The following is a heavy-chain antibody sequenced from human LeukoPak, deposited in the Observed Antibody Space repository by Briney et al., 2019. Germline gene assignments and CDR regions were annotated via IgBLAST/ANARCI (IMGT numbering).Heavy chain of an antibody. D-gene: IGHD6-13*01. CDR3: ARCLAAAGTTWFDP. J-gene: IGHJ5*02. CDR2: IYYSGST. CDR1: GYSISSSNW. Sequence: SDTLSLTCAVSGYSISSSNWWGWIRQPPGKGLEWIGYIYYSGSTYYNPSLKSRVTMSVDTSKNQFSLKLSSVTAVDTAVYYCARCLAAAGTTWFDPWGQGALVTVSS. V-gene: IGHV4-28*01.